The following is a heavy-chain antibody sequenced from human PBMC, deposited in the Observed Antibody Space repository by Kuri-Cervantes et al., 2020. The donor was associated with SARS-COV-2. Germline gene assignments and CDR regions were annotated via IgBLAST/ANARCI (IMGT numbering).Heavy chain of an antibody. CDR2: LDHSGKA. V-gene: IGHV4-34*01. CDR3: ARPAAGPPPGHWSGYYASGWFDP. D-gene: IGHD3-3*01. J-gene: IGHJ5*02. Sequence: SETLSLTCAVYGGSLNNFYWSWIRQSPGKGPEWIGELDHSGKANYNPSLKSRVTISVDTSKNQFSLKLSSVTAADTAVYYCARPAAGPPPGHWSGYYASGWFDPWGQGTLVTVSS. CDR1: GGSLNNFY.